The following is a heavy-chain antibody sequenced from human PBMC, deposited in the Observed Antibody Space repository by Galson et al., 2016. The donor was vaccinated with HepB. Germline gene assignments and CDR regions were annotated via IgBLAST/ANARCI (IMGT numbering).Heavy chain of an antibody. D-gene: IGHD6-6*01. CDR2: INPSGGTN. CDR3: ARARLVARPMDG. Sequence: SVKVSCKASGYTFTDYYAHWVRQVPGQGLEWMGIINPSGGTNNYAQKFRGSVTMTRDTSTRTVFMELSSLRSEDSAVYYCARARLVARPMDGWGQGTTVIVSS. J-gene: IGHJ6*02. CDR1: GYTFTDYY. V-gene: IGHV1-46*01.